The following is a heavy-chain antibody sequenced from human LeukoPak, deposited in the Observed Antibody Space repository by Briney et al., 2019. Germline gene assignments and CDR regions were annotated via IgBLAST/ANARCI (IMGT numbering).Heavy chain of an antibody. V-gene: IGHV4-59*08. Sequence: SETLSLTCTVSGGSISSYYWSWIRQPPGKGLEWIGYIYYSGSTNYNPSLKSRVTISVDTSKNQFSLKLSSVTAADTAVYYCATPRYSSSWDYWGQGTLVTVSS. CDR1: GGSISSYY. D-gene: IGHD6-13*01. CDR2: IYYSGST. CDR3: ATPRYSSSWDY. J-gene: IGHJ4*02.